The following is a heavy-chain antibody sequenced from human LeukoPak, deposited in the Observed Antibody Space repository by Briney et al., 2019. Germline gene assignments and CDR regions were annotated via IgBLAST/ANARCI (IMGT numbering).Heavy chain of an antibody. CDR1: GFTFSSYG. J-gene: IGHJ4*02. CDR2: IRYNGSNK. D-gene: IGHD3-22*01. V-gene: IGHV3-33*06. Sequence: GRSLRLSCAASGFTFSSYGMHWVRQAPGKGLEWVAAIRYNGSNKYYADSVKGRFTISRDNSKNTLYLQMNSLRAADTAVYYCAKDSSGYRLFDYWGQGTLVSVSS. CDR3: AKDSSGYRLFDY.